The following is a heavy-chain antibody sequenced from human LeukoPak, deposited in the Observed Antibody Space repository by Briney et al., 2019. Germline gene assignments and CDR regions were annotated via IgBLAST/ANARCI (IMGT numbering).Heavy chain of an antibody. V-gene: IGHV4-59*12. CDR1: GGSISSNY. D-gene: IGHD1-14*01. J-gene: IGHJ4*02. Sequence: PSETLSLTCNVSGGSISSNYWSWIRQPPGKGLEWIGYIYYSGSTNYNPSLKSRVTISLDTSKNQFSLKLTSVTAADTAVYYCARDPGLTGSYFDYWGQGTLVTVSS. CDR2: IYYSGST. CDR3: ARDPGLTGSYFDY.